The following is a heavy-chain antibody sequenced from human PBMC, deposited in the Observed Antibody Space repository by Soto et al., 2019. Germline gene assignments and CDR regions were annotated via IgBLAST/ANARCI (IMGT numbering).Heavy chain of an antibody. D-gene: IGHD6-19*01. J-gene: IGHJ3*02. CDR3: ARQPSSSSGWYASAFDI. Sequence: SETLSLTCTVSGGSISSYYWSWIRQPPGKGLEWIGYIYYSGSTNYNPSLKSRVTISVDTSKNQFSLKLSSVTAADTAVYYCARQPSSSSGWYASAFDIWGQGTMVTVSS. V-gene: IGHV4-59*08. CDR2: IYYSGST. CDR1: GGSISSYY.